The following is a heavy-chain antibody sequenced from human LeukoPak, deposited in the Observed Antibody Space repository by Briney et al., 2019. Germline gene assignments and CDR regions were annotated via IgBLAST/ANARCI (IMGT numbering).Heavy chain of an antibody. CDR1: GGSISSYY. Sequence: SETLSLTCTVSGGSISSYYWSWIRQPPGKGLEWIGYIYYSGSTNSNPSLKSRVTISVDTSKNQFSLKLSSVTAADTAVYYCARSLYDSSGYYAFDIWGQGTMVTVSS. V-gene: IGHV4-59*08. CDR2: IYYSGST. D-gene: IGHD3-22*01. J-gene: IGHJ3*02. CDR3: ARSLYDSSGYYAFDI.